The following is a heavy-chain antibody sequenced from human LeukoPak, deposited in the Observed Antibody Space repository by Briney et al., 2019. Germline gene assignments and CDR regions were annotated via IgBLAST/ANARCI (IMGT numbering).Heavy chain of an antibody. CDR1: GGSISSSNW. Sequence: SETLSLTCVVSGGSISSSNWWSWVRQPPGKGLEWIGQVYLGGNTGYNPSLKGRVTISADKPKNQFSLELTSVTAADTAVYYCVKHGAYDFDQWGQGTLVTVSS. D-gene: IGHD4-17*01. J-gene: IGHJ4*02. CDR3: VKHGAYDFDQ. V-gene: IGHV4-4*02. CDR2: VYLGGNT.